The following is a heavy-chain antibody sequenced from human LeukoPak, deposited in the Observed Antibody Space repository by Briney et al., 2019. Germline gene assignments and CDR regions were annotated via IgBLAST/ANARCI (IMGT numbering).Heavy chain of an antibody. CDR2: INAGNDNT. J-gene: IGHJ4*02. V-gene: IGHV1-3*01. CDR3: ARDYYDSSGAISFDY. Sequence: GASVKVSCKASGYTFTSYAMHWVRQAPGQRLEWMGWINAGNDNTKYSQKFQGRVTITRDTSASTAYMELSSLRSEDTAVYYCARDYYDSSGAISFDYWGQGTLVTVSS. CDR1: GYTFTSYA. D-gene: IGHD3-22*01.